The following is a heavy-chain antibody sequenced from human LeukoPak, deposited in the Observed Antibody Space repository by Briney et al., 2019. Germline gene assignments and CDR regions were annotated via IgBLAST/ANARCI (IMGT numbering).Heavy chain of an antibody. D-gene: IGHD5/OR15-5a*01. Sequence: HGESLQISCKGSGYTFTDYWIGWVRQLPGKGLEWMGIIFPGDSDTRYSPSFQGQITISADKSISTAYLQWSSLKASDTAMYFCARHLRARPFDIWGQGIMVTVS. CDR3: ARHLRARPFDI. CDR2: IFPGDSDT. J-gene: IGHJ3*02. V-gene: IGHV5-51*01. CDR1: GYTFTDYW.